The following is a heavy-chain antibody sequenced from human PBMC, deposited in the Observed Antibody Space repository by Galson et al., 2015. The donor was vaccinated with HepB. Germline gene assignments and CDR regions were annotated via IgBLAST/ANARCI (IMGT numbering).Heavy chain of an antibody. J-gene: IGHJ6*02. CDR3: ARDRGLLLWFGEYGTYGMDV. V-gene: IGHV6-1*01. D-gene: IGHD3-10*01. CDR2: TYYRSKWYN. Sequence: CAISGDSVSSNSAAWNWIRQSPSRGLEWLGRTYYRSKWYNDYAVSVKSRITINPDTSKNQFSLQLNSVTPEDTAVYYCARDRGLLLWFGEYGTYGMDVWGQGTTVTVSS. CDR1: GDSVSSNSAA.